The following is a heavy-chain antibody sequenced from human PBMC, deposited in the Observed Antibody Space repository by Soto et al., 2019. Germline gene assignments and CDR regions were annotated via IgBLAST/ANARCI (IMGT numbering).Heavy chain of an antibody. V-gene: IGHV4-31*03. CDR2: IDYSGIT. Sequence: ASETLSLTSTVAVVSIRSSGYYWSWIRQPRKKGLEWIGYIDYSGITYYNPSLTSRFVISVDTSENKFSLKVRSLTAADTAVYYCARATFYHENNEFYSYFDSWGQGIMVTVSS. CDR1: VVSIRSSGYY. CDR3: ARATFYHENNEFYSYFDS. D-gene: IGHD3-3*02. J-gene: IGHJ4*02.